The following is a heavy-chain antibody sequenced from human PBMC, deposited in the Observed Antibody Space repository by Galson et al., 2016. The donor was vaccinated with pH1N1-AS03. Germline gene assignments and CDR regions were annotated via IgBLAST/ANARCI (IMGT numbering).Heavy chain of an antibody. J-gene: IGHJ4*02. CDR1: GYTFTNYF. D-gene: IGHD5-24*01. V-gene: IGHV1-46*01. CDR2: INPSGGTT. CDR3: ARTPAEMATIIFYY. Sequence: SVKVSCKASGYTFTNYFMHWVRQAPGQGLEWMGVINPSGGTTRYAQKFQGRVTMTRDTSTSTVYMELSRLRSADTAVYYCARTPAEMATIIFYYWGQGTLVTVSS.